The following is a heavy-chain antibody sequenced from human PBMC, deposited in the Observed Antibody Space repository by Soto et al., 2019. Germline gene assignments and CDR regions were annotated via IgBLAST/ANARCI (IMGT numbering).Heavy chain of an antibody. V-gene: IGHV4-59*01. J-gene: IGHJ5*02. CDR1: GGSISSYY. CDR3: ARDGTTGTEHKNWFDP. CDR2: IYYSGST. Sequence: QQHRLGPGPVPTSETLSLTCTVSGGSISSYYWSWIRQPPGKGLEWIGYIYYSGSTNYNPSLKSRVTISVDTSKNQFSLKLSSVTAADTAVYYCARDGTTGTEHKNWFDPWGQGTLVTVSS. D-gene: IGHD1-1*01.